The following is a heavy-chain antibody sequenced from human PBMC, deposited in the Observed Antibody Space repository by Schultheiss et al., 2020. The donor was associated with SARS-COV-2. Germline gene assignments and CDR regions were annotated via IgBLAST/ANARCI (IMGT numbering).Heavy chain of an antibody. Sequence: GGSLRLSCAASGFTFSSYAMSWVRQAPGKGLEWVSAISGSGGSTNYADSVKGRFTISRDNSRNTLYLQMNSLRAEDTAVYYCAKDGNGIVVAVYWGQGTLVTVSS. CDR2: ISGSGGST. CDR1: GFTFSSYA. CDR3: AKDGNGIVVAVY. V-gene: IGHV3-23*01. J-gene: IGHJ4*02. D-gene: IGHD2-15*01.